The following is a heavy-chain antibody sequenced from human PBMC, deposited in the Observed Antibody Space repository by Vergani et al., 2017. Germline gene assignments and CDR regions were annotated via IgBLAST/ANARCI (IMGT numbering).Heavy chain of an antibody. CDR2: IYVSGIT. V-gene: IGHV4-61*02. Sequence: QVQLQESGPGLVKPSQTLSLTCTVSGASINNDFYYWHWIRQPAGKGLEWIGRIYVSGITDYNSSLQSRVSMSVDTSKNQFSLTLTSVTAADTAVYYCARDKKQLRPRAFDLWGQATMVTVSS. D-gene: IGHD4-23*01. CDR3: ARDKKQLRPRAFDL. CDR1: GASINNDFYY. J-gene: IGHJ3*01.